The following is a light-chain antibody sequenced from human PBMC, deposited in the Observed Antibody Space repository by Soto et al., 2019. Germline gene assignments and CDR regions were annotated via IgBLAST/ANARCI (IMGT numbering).Light chain of an antibody. J-gene: IGKJ1*01. CDR3: QQYNNWPT. CDR2: GAS. CDR1: QSVNSN. Sequence: EIVMTQSPATLSVSPGERATLSCRASQSVNSNLAWYQQKPGQAPRLLIYGASTRATGVPARFSGSGSGTEFTLTLSSLQSEDFAVYFWQQYNNWPTFGQGTKVEIK. V-gene: IGKV3-15*01.